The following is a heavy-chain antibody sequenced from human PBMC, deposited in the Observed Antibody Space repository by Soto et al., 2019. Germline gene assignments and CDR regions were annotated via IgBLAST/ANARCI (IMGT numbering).Heavy chain of an antibody. Sequence: SETLSLTCAVYGGSFSGYYWSWIRQPPGKGLEWIGEINHSGSTNYNPSLESRVTISVDTSKNQFSLKLSSVTAADTAMYYCARGDYGDSYYFYYYMDVWGRGTTVTVSS. J-gene: IGHJ6*03. CDR3: ARGDYGDSYYFYYYMDV. CDR1: GGSFSGYY. D-gene: IGHD4-17*01. V-gene: IGHV4-34*01. CDR2: INHSGST.